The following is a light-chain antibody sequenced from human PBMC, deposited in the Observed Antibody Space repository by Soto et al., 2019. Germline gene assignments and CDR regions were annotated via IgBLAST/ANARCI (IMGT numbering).Light chain of an antibody. CDR2: LNSDGSH. V-gene: IGLV4-69*01. Sequence: QLVLTQSPSASASLGASVKLTCTLSSGHSSYAIAWHQQQPEKGPRYLMKLNSDGSHNKGDGIPDRFSGSSSGAERYLTISSLQSEDEADYYCQTWGTGIPWVFGGGTKVTVL. J-gene: IGLJ3*02. CDR3: QTWGTGIPWV. CDR1: SGHSSYA.